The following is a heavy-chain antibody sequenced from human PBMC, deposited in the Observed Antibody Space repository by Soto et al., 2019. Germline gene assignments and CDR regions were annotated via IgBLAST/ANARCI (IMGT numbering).Heavy chain of an antibody. J-gene: IGHJ6*02. CDR1: GGTFSSYA. CDR3: ARSIVVVTAIPYYYYYGMDV. Sequence: QVQLVQSGAEVKKPGSSVKVSCKASGGTFSSYAISWVRQAPGQGLEWMGGIIPIFGTANYAQKFQGRVTITADESXXTXYXXLSSLRSEDTAVYYCARSIVVVTAIPYYYYYGMDVWGQGTTVTVSS. D-gene: IGHD2-21*02. V-gene: IGHV1-69*12. CDR2: IIPIFGTA.